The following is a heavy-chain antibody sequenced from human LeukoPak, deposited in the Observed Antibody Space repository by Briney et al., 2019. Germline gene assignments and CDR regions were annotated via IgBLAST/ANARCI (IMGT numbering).Heavy chain of an antibody. CDR2: INSDASRT. D-gene: IGHD3-10*01. V-gene: IGHV3-74*01. CDR1: GFTFSSYS. Sequence: GGSLRLSCAASGFTFSSYSMNWVRQAPGKGLVWVSSINSDASRTSHADSVKGRFTISRDNAKNTLYLQLNSLRAEDTAVYYCARGNYHGMDVWGQGTTVTVSS. J-gene: IGHJ6*02. CDR3: ARGNYHGMDV.